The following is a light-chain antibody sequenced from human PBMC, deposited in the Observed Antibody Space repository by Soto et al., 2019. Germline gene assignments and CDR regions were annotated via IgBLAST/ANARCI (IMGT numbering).Light chain of an antibody. J-gene: IGKJ4*01. CDR1: QSISSY. Sequence: DIQMTQSPSSLSASVRDRVTITCRASQSISSYLNWYQQKPGKAPKLLIYAASSLQSGVPSRFSGSGSGTDFTLTISSLQPEDFATYYCQQSYSTPRALTFGGGTKVEIK. CDR3: QQSYSTPRALT. V-gene: IGKV1-39*01. CDR2: AAS.